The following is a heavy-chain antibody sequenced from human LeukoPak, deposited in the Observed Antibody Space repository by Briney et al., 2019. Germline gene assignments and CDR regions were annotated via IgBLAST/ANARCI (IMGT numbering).Heavy chain of an antibody. CDR2: ISGSGDST. D-gene: IGHD3-22*01. CDR3: AKDLHYYDSSGYYY. Sequence: GGSLRLSCAASGFTFSNYAMRWVRQAPGKGLEWVSGISGSGDSTYYADSVKGRFTISRDNSKNTLYLQMNSLRAEDTAVYYCAKDLHYYDSSGYYYWGQGTLVTVSS. V-gene: IGHV3-23*01. CDR1: GFTFSNYA. J-gene: IGHJ4*02.